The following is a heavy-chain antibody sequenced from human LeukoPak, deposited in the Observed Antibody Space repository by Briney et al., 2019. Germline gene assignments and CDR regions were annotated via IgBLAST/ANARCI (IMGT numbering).Heavy chain of an antibody. Sequence: PGGSLRLSCTASGFTFSTYAMSWVRQAPGKGLEWVSAISGSGGRAYYADSVKGRFTISRDNSKNTLYLQLNSLRAEDTAIYYCARAPSGSSGYYYVEVDYWGQGTLVTVSS. J-gene: IGHJ4*02. CDR3: ARAPSGSSGYYYVEVDY. CDR1: GFTFSTYA. CDR2: ISGSGGRA. D-gene: IGHD3-22*01. V-gene: IGHV3-23*01.